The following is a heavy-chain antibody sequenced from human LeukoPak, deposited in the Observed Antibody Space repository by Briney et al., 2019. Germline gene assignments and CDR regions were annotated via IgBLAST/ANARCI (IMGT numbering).Heavy chain of an antibody. V-gene: IGHV5-51*01. J-gene: IGHJ4*02. CDR3: ARHIASSTWNTFDY. D-gene: IGHD1-1*01. CDR1: GYGFPVYW. CDR2: IQPVDSES. Sequence: GESLKISCKASGYGFPVYWIAWVRQMPGNGLEWMGIIQPVDSESKYSASFQGQVTISADKSVDTVYLQWDSLRAGDSAMYYCARHIASSTWNTFDYWGQGSLVTVSS.